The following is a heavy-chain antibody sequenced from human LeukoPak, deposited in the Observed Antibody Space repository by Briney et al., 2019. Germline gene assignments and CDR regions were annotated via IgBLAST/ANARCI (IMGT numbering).Heavy chain of an antibody. CDR2: IWYDGSNK. V-gene: IGHV3-33*01. CDR3: ARDPVESDYDSSGYLDY. D-gene: IGHD3-22*01. Sequence: GRPLRLSCAASGFTFSSYGMHWVRQAPGKGLEWVAVIWYDGSNKYYADSVKGRFTISRDNSKNTLYLQMNSLRAEDTAVYYCARDPVESDYDSSGYLDYWGQGTLVTVSS. J-gene: IGHJ4*02. CDR1: GFTFSSYG.